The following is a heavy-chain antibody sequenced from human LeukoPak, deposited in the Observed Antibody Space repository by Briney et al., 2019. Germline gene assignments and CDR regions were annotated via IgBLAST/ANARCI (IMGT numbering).Heavy chain of an antibody. CDR1: GFTFSSYA. Sequence: PGGSLRLSCAASGFTFSSYAMSWVRQAPGKGLEWVSAISGSGGSTYYADSVKSRFTISRDNSKNTLYLQMNSLRAEDTAVYYCAKDGPDLGQWLAQGGYYFDYWGQGTLVTVSS. V-gene: IGHV3-23*01. CDR3: AKDGPDLGQWLAQGGYYFDY. D-gene: IGHD6-19*01. CDR2: ISGSGGST. J-gene: IGHJ4*02.